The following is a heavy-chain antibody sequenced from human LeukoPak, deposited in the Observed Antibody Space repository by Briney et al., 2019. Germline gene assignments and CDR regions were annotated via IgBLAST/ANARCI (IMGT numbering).Heavy chain of an antibody. CDR2: PPPSSCGT. V-gene: IGHV1-2*02. D-gene: IGHD3-10*01. Sequence: TVTHSSTATAYTFTGYYIYSTTPTTRHAIHSPASPPPSSCGTIYAQKFQGRVTMTRDTSISTAFMELSSLRSDDTAVYYCAFITMVRGLIMGLGAFDIWGQGTVVTASS. CDR1: AYTFTGYY. J-gene: IGHJ3*02. CDR3: AFITMVRGLIMGLGAFDI.